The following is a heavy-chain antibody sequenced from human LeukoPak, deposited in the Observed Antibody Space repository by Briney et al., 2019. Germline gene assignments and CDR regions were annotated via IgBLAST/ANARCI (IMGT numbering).Heavy chain of an antibody. V-gene: IGHV5-51*01. D-gene: IGHD5-18*01. CDR1: GYSFTSYW. CDR3: ARHILDTATGNAFDI. Sequence: GESLKISCKGSGYSFTSYWIGWVRQMPGKGLEWMGIIYPGDSDTRYSPSFQGQVTISVDKSISTAYLQWSSLKASDTAMYYCARHILDTATGNAFDIWGQGTMVTVSS. J-gene: IGHJ3*02. CDR2: IYPGDSDT.